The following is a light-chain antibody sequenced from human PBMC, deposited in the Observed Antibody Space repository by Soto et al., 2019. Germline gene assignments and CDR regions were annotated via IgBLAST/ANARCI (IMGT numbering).Light chain of an antibody. J-gene: IGKJ5*01. CDR3: QQGSTFPIA. Sequence: DIQMTQSPSSVSASVGDRVTITCRASQSITRWLGWYQQKPGKTPQLLIYAASTLQPGVPSRFSGSGSGTAVTLTISSLQPEDFGTYYCQQGSTFPIAFGQGTRLEIK. CDR2: AAS. V-gene: IGKV1D-12*01. CDR1: QSITRW.